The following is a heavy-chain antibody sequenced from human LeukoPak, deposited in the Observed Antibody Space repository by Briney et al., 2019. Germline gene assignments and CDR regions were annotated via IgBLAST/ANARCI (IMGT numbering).Heavy chain of an antibody. CDR3: TREGPSNDFWSGYYTGYYYMDV. J-gene: IGHJ6*03. Sequence: GGSLRLSCTASGFTFGDYAMSWVRQAPGKGLEWVGFIRSKAYGGTTEYAASVKGRFTISRDDSKSIANLQMNSLKTEDTAVYYCTREGPSNDFWSGYYTGYYYMDVWGKGTTVTVSS. CDR2: IRSKAYGGTT. D-gene: IGHD3-3*01. CDR1: GFTFGDYA. V-gene: IGHV3-49*04.